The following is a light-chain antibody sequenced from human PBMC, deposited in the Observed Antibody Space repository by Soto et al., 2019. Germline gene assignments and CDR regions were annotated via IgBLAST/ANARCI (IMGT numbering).Light chain of an antibody. CDR2: EVS. J-gene: IGLJ2*01. Sequence: QSVLTQPPSASGSPGQSVTISCTGTSSDVGAYNFVSWYQQHPGKAPKLMIFEVSQRPSGVPDRFSGSKSGSTASLTVSGLQAEDEAHYFCSSFAGDNDVIFGGGTKLTVL. CDR1: SSDVGAYNF. V-gene: IGLV2-8*01. CDR3: SSFAGDNDVI.